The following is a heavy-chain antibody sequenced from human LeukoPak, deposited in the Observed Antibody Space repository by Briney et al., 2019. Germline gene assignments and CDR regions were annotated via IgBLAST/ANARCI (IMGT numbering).Heavy chain of an antibody. D-gene: IGHD2-2*01. CDR3: ARDPFLRCSSTSCYRTYGMDV. Sequence: PGGSLRLSCAASGFTFSSYWMHWVRQAPGKGLVWVSRINSDGSSTSYADSVKGRFTISRDNAKNTLYLQMNSLRAEDTAVYYCARDPFLRCSSTSCYRTYGMDVWGQGTTVTVSS. CDR1: GFTFSSYW. J-gene: IGHJ6*02. V-gene: IGHV3-74*01. CDR2: INSDGSST.